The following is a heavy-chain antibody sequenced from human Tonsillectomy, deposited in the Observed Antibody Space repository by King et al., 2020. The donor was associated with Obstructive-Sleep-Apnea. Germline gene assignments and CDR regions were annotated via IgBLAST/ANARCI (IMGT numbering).Heavy chain of an antibody. CDR2: IKQDGSEK. J-gene: IGHJ3*02. Sequence: VQLVESGGGLVQPGGSLRLSCAASGFTFSSYWMSWVRQAPGKGLGWVANIKQDGSEKYYVDSVKGRFTIARDNAKNSLYLQMNSLRAEDTAGYYCARIGYYGSGSYGGAFDIWGQGTMVTVSS. D-gene: IGHD3-10*01. CDR3: ARIGYYGSGSYGGAFDI. V-gene: IGHV3-7*03. CDR1: GFTFSSYW.